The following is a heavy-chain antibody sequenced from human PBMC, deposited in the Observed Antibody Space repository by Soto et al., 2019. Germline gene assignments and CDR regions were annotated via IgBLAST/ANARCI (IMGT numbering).Heavy chain of an antibody. CDR3: ARKSYRVTVRPDDALDI. CDR1: GYTFTSYC. J-gene: IGHJ3*02. D-gene: IGHD3-16*02. V-gene: IGHV1-18*01. CDR2: ISAYNGNT. Sequence: ASVKVSCKASGYTFTSYCISWVRQAPGQGLEWMGWISAYNGNTNYAQKLQGRVTMTTDTSTSTAYMELRSLRSDDTAVYYCARKSYRVTVRPDDALDIWGQGTMVTVSS.